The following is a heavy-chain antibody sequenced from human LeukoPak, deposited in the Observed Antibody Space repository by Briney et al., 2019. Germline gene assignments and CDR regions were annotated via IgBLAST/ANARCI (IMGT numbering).Heavy chain of an antibody. CDR2: ISGSGGST. D-gene: IGHD6-19*01. J-gene: IGHJ4*02. CDR3: AKDDAPFWYSSGWYLGY. V-gene: IGHV3-23*01. Sequence: PGGSLRLSCAASGFTFSSYAMSWVRQAPGKGLEWVSAISGSGGSTYYADSVKGRFTISRDNSKNTLYLQMNSLRAEDTAVYYCAKDDAPFWYSSGWYLGYWGQGTLVTVSS. CDR1: GFTFSSYA.